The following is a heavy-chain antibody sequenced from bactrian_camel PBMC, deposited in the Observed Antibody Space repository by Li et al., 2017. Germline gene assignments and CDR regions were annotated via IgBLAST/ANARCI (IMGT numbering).Heavy chain of an antibody. CDR1: GYTSNGRY. CDR2: INTGSGRAYST. V-gene: IGHV3S40*01. J-gene: IGHJ4*01. CDR3: ARKTLPGAWSRADLYVD. D-gene: IGHD6*01. Sequence: VQLVESGGGSVEAGGSLRLSCAASGYTSNGRYIGWFRQTPGKEREGVAAINTGSGRAYSTYYADSVKGRFTISQDTGKNTVYLQMNSLAPEDTGMYYCARKTLPGAWSRADLYVDWGQGTQVTVS.